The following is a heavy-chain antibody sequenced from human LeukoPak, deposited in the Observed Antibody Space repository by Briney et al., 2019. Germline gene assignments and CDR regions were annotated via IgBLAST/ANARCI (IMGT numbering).Heavy chain of an antibody. CDR3: AKQGIVVVPAAMILYFDY. Sequence: PGGSLRLSCAASGFTFSSYGMHWVRQAPGKGLEWVAFIRYDGSNKYYADSVKGRFTISRDNSKNTLYLQMNSLRAEDTAVYYCAKQGIVVVPAAMILYFDYWGQGTLVTVCS. CDR1: GFTFSSYG. D-gene: IGHD2-2*01. V-gene: IGHV3-30*02. CDR2: IRYDGSNK. J-gene: IGHJ4*02.